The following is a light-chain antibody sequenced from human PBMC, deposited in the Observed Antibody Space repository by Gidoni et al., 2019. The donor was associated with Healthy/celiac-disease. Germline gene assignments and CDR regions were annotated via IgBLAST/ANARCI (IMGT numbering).Light chain of an antibody. CDR1: QGISNA. CDR2: DAS. V-gene: IGKV1-13*02. J-gene: IGKJ5*01. CDR3: QQFNSYLIT. Sequence: IPLTQPPPSLSASVGDRVTITCQASQGISNALAWYQQKPGKAPKLLIYDASSLESGVPSRFSGSGSGTDFTLTISSLRPKDFATYYCQQFNSYLITFGQGTRLEIK.